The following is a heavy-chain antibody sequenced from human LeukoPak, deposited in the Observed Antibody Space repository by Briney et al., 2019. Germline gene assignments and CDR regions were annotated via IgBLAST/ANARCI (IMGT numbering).Heavy chain of an antibody. D-gene: IGHD6-13*01. Sequence: SETLSLTCAVSGGSISSSNWWSWVRQPPGKGLEWIGEIYHSGSTNYNPSLKSRVTISEDKSKNQFSLKLSSVTAADTAVYYCARGDSSWAVFDYWGQGTLVTVSS. CDR3: ARGDSSWAVFDY. CDR1: GGSISSSNW. V-gene: IGHV4-4*02. CDR2: IYHSGST. J-gene: IGHJ4*02.